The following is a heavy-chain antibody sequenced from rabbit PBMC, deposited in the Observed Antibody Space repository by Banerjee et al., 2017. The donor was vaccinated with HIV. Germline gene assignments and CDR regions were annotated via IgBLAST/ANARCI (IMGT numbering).Heavy chain of an antibody. CDR1: GSDISSNA. Sequence: QEQLVESGGGLVQPEGSLTLTCKASGSDISSNAMCWVRQAPGKGLELIACIYSSNGDKWYASWVNGRVTISRSTSLNTVDLKMTSLTVADTATYFCARYGYDGYDDYGYFSSWGPGTLVTVS. CDR3: ARYGYDGYDDYGYFSS. CDR2: IYSSNGDK. D-gene: IGHD2-1*01. V-gene: IGHV1S47*01. J-gene: IGHJ4*01.